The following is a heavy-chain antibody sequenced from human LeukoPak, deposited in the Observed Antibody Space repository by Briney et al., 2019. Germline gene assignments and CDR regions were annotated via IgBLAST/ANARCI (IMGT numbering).Heavy chain of an antibody. V-gene: IGHV4-38-2*01. J-gene: IGHJ3*02. Sequence: SETLSLTCAVSGYSISGGYYWGWIRQPPGKGLEWIGSIYHSGSTYYNPSLKSRVTISVDTSKNQFSLKLSSVTAADTAVYYCASSAVVVPAAGWAFDIWGQGTMVTVSS. CDR2: IYHSGST. CDR1: GYSISGGYY. CDR3: ASSAVVVPAAGWAFDI. D-gene: IGHD2-2*01.